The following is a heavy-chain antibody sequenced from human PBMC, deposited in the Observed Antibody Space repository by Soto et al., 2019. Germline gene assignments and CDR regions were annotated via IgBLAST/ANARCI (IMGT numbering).Heavy chain of an antibody. D-gene: IGHD6-19*01. V-gene: IGHV4-34*01. CDR1: GGSFSGYY. CDR3: ARGPLAVAGMDY. CDR2: INHSGST. Sequence: QVQLQQWGAGLLKPSETLSLTCAVYGGSFSGYYWSWIRQPPGKGLEWIGEINHSGSTNYNPSLKSRVTISVETSKNQFSLKLSSVTAADTAVYYCARGPLAVAGMDYWGQGTLVTVSS. J-gene: IGHJ4*02.